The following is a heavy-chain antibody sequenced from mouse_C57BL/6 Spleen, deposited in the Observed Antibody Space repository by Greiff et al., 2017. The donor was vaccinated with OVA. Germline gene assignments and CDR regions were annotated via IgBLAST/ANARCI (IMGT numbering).Heavy chain of an antibody. V-gene: IGHV1-64*01. CDR1: GYTFTSYW. J-gene: IGHJ2*01. CDR2: IHPNSGST. D-gene: IGHD3-1*01. Sequence: QVQLKQPGAELVKPGASVKLSCKASGYTFTSYWMHWVKQRPGQGLEWIGMIHPNSGSTNYNEKFKSKATLTVDKSSSTAYMQLSSLTSEDSAVYYCARSGHYYFDYWGQGTTLTVSS. CDR3: ARSGHYYFDY.